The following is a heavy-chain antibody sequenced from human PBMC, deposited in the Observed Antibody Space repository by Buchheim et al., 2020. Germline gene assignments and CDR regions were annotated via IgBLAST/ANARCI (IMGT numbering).Heavy chain of an antibody. D-gene: IGHD2-2*01. J-gene: IGHJ5*02. Sequence: QLQLQESGPGLVKPSETLSLTCTVSGGSISSSSYYWGWIRQSPGKGLEWIGTIYYSGSTYYNPSLKSRVTISVDTSKNQFSLKLSSVTAADTAVYYCARLAWRYCSSSSCHNWFDPWGQGTL. CDR2: IYYSGST. V-gene: IGHV4-39*01. CDR1: GGSISSSSYY. CDR3: ARLAWRYCSSSSCHNWFDP.